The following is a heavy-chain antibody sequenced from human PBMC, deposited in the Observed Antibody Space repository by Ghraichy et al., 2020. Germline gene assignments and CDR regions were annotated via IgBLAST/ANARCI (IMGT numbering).Heavy chain of an antibody. J-gene: IGHJ6*03. CDR2: IRYDGSNK. CDR1: GFTFSSYG. CDR3: AKVKQQLTYYYYYYMDV. Sequence: GGSLRLSCAASGFTFSSYGMHWVRQAPGKGLEWVAFIRYDGSNKYYADSVKGRFTISRDNSKNTLYLQMNSLRAEDTAVYYCAKVKQQLTYYYYYYMDVWGKGPTVTVSS. D-gene: IGHD6-13*01. V-gene: IGHV3-30*02.